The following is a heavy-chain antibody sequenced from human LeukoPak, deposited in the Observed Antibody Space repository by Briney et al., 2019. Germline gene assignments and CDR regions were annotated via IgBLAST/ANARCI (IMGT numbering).Heavy chain of an antibody. Sequence: SETLSLTCTVSGGSISSYYWSWIRQPPGKGLEWIGYIYYSGSTNYNPSLKSRVTISVDTSKNQFSLKLSSVTAADTAVYYCASSYDSSGSDAFDIWGQGTMVTVSS. CDR1: GGSISSYY. CDR2: IYYSGST. V-gene: IGHV4-59*01. J-gene: IGHJ3*02. CDR3: ASSYDSSGSDAFDI. D-gene: IGHD3-22*01.